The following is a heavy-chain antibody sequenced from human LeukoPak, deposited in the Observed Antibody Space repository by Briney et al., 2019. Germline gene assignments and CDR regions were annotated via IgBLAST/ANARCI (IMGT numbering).Heavy chain of an antibody. CDR2: IYYSGST. CDR1: GGSIRSYY. CDR3: ARAESCYSFFDY. J-gene: IGHJ4*02. D-gene: IGHD2-21*02. V-gene: IGHV4-59*01. Sequence: PSETLSLTCTVSGGSIRSYYWSWIRQPPGKGLEWIGHIYYSGSTNYNPSLKSRVTISVDTSKNQFSLKLTSVTAADTAVYYCARAESCYSFFDYWGQGTLVTVSS.